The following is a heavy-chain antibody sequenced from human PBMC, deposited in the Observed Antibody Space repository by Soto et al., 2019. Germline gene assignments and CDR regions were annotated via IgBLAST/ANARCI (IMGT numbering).Heavy chain of an antibody. Sequence: QVHLVQSGAEVKKPGASVKVSCQGSGYAFTTYGITWVRQAPGQGLEWMGWISAHNGNTNYAQKLQGRVTVTRDTSTSTAYMELRSLRYDDTAVYYCARGRYGDYWGQGTTVTVSS. CDR2: ISAHNGNT. CDR1: GYAFTTYG. V-gene: IGHV1-18*01. CDR3: ARGRYGDY. J-gene: IGHJ4*02. D-gene: IGHD1-1*01.